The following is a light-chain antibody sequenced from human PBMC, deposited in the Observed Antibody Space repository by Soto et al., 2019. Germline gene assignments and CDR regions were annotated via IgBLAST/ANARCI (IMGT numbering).Light chain of an antibody. CDR2: DAS. J-gene: IGKJ4*01. CDR1: QSVSSTY. V-gene: IGKV3-11*01. Sequence: EIVMTQSPATLSVSPGERATLSCRASQSVSSTYLAWYQHRPGQAPRLLIYDASNRATGIPARFSGSGSGTDFTLTISSLEPEDFAVYYCQQRSNWPPLTFGGGTKVDIK. CDR3: QQRSNWPPLT.